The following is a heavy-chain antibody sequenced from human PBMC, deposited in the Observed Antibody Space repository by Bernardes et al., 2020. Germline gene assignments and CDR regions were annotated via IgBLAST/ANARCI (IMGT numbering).Heavy chain of an antibody. J-gene: IGHJ4*02. D-gene: IGHD3-22*01. CDR3: ARIRGYYDSSGLAHDY. CDR1: WFSLSHARMG. V-gene: IGHV2-26*01. Sequence: SGPTLLKSTEPLTLTCTVSWFSLSHARMGVSWIRQPPGKALEWLAHIFSNDEKSYSTSLKSRLTISKDTSKSQVVLTMTNMDPVDTATYYCARIRGYYDSSGLAHDYWGQGTLVTVSS. CDR2: IFSNDEK.